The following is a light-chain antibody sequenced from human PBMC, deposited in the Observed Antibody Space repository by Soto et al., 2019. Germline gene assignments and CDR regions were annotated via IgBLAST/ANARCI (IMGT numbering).Light chain of an antibody. V-gene: IGKV3-20*01. Sequence: EIVLTQSPGTLSLSPGERGSLSCRASQSVSNNYLAWYQQKPGQAPRLLIYGASNRATGIPDRFSGSGSGTDFTLTISRLEPEDFAVYYCQQYGSSGTFGQGTKVDIK. J-gene: IGKJ1*01. CDR2: GAS. CDR1: QSVSNNY. CDR3: QQYGSSGT.